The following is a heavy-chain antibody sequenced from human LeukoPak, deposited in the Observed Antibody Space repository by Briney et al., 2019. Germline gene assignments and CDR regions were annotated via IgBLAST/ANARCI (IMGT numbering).Heavy chain of an antibody. CDR3: ARLFTRAWEYRYGMDV. J-gene: IGHJ6*02. Sequence: SGTLSLTCTVSGGSIRTDGSYWAWIRQPPGKGLEWIGSIYIDGITHYNSSLQSRVTLSIDTSKNHFSLRLTSVTAADTAVFYCARLFTRAWEYRYGMDVWGQGTAVTVSS. D-gene: IGHD1-26*01. V-gene: IGHV4-39*02. CDR1: GGSIRTDGSY. CDR2: IYIDGIT.